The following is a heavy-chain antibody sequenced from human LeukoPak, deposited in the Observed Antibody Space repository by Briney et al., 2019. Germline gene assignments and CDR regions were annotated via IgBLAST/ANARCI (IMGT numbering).Heavy chain of an antibody. CDR1: GFTFDDYA. CDR3: ATDYYDSSGIPSPLGY. V-gene: IGHV3-9*03. J-gene: IGHJ4*02. Sequence: GESLRLSCAASGFTFDDYAMHWVRQAPGKGLEWVAGISWYSGSIDYADSVKGRFTISRDNAKNSLYLQMNSLRAEDMALYYCATDYYDSSGIPSPLGYWGQGTLVTVSS. CDR2: ISWYSGSI. D-gene: IGHD3-22*01.